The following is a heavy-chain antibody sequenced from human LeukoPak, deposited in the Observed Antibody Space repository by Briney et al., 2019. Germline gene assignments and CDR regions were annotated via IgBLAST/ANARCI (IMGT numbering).Heavy chain of an antibody. J-gene: IGHJ4*02. V-gene: IGHV1-69*02. Sequence: GASVKVSCKASGGTFSSYTISWVRQAPGQGLEWMGRIIPILGIANYAQKFQGRVTITADKSTSTAYMELSSLRSEDTAVYYCARALSYGGNLLFDYWGQGTLVTVSS. CDR2: IIPILGIA. CDR3: ARALSYGGNLLFDY. D-gene: IGHD4-23*01. CDR1: GGTFSSYT.